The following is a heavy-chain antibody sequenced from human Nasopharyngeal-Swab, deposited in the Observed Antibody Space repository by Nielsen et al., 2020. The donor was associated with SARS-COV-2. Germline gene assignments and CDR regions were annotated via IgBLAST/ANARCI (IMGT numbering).Heavy chain of an antibody. V-gene: IGHV3-9*01. D-gene: IGHD6-6*01. Sequence: SLKISCAASGFTFDDYAMHRVRQAPGKGLEWVSGISWNSGSIGYADSVKGRFTISRDNAKNSLYLQMNSLRAEDTALYYCAKDVLVRAHYYYYMDVWGKGTTVTVSS. CDR2: ISWNSGSI. CDR3: AKDVLVRAHYYYYMDV. J-gene: IGHJ6*03. CDR1: GFTFDDYA.